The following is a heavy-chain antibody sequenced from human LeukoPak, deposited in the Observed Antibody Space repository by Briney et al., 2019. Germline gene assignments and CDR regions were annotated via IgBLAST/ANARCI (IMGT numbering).Heavy chain of an antibody. CDR2: IWYDGSNK. V-gene: IGHV3-33*01. D-gene: IGHD2-15*01. Sequence: GRSLRLSCAASGFTFSNYGMHWVRQAPGKGLEWVAVIWYDGSNKYYADSVKGRFTISRDNSKNTLYLQMNSLRAEDTAVYYCAREGEDPLDYWGQGTLVTVSS. CDR1: GFTFSNYG. CDR3: AREGEDPLDY. J-gene: IGHJ4*02.